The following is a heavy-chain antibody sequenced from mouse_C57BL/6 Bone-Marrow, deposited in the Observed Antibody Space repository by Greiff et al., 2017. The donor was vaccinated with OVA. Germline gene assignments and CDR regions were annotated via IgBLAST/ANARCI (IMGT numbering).Heavy chain of an antibody. D-gene: IGHD1-1*01. V-gene: IGHV5-9*01. CDR1: GFTFSSYT. Sequence: EVQVVESGGGLVKPGGSLKLSCAASGFTFSSYTMSWVRQTPEQRLEWVATISRGGGNTYYPDSVKGRFTISRDNAKNTLYLQLSRLRSEDTALYDCSSLTLYYYGSSDCWGKGTTLTVSS. CDR3: SSLTLYYYGSSDC. J-gene: IGHJ2*01. CDR2: ISRGGGNT.